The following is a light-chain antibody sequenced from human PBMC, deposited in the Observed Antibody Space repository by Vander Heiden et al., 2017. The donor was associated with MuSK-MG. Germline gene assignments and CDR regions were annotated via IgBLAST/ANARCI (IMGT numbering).Light chain of an antibody. J-gene: IGKJ4*01. V-gene: IGKV1-39*01. CDR2: AAS. Sequence: DIQMTQSPSSLSASVGDRVTITCRASQSISSYLNWYQQKPGKAPKLLIYAASSLQSGVPSRFSGSGYGTDFTLTISSRQPEDFAAYYCQQNYSTPRLTFGGGTKVEIK. CDR3: QQNYSTPRLT. CDR1: QSISSY.